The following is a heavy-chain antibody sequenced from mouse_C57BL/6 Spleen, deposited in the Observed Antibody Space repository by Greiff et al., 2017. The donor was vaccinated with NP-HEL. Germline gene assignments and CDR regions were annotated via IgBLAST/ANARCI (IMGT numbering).Heavy chain of an antibody. CDR2: ISSGSSTI. V-gene: IGHV5-17*01. CDR3: ARGIDYDGSSYDFDY. Sequence: EVHLVESGGGLVKPGGSLKLSCAASGFTFSDYGMHWVRQAPEKGLEWVAYISSGSSTIYYADTVKGRFTISRDNAKNTLFLQMTSLRSEDTAMYYCARGIDYDGSSYDFDYWGQGTTLTVSS. D-gene: IGHD1-1*01. CDR1: GFTFSDYG. J-gene: IGHJ2*01.